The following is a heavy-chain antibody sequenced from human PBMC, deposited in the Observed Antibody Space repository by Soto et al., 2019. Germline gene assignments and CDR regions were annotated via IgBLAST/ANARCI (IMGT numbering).Heavy chain of an antibody. J-gene: IGHJ4*02. CDR3: ATVYPVVTYRSGGYFDY. CDR2: FDPEDGET. D-gene: IGHD2-15*01. V-gene: IGHV1-24*01. Sequence: ASVKVSCKVSGYTLTELSMHWVRQAPGKGLEWMGGFDPEDGETIYAQKFQGRVTMTEDTSTDTAYMELSSLRSEDTAVYYCATVYPVVTYRSGGYFDYWGQGTLVTVSS. CDR1: GYTLTELS.